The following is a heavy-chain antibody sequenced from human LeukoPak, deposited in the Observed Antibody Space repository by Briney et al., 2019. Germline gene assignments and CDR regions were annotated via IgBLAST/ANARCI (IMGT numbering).Heavy chain of an antibody. Sequence: GGSLRLSCAASGFTFSSYWMSWVRQAPGKGLEGVANIKQDGSEKYYVDSVKGGFTISRDNTKNSLYLQMNSLRAEDTAVYYCASSLETSQNWIYAYWGQGTLVTVSS. V-gene: IGHV3-7*01. D-gene: IGHD1-7*01. CDR2: IKQDGSEK. J-gene: IGHJ4*02. CDR1: GFTFSSYW. CDR3: ASSLETSQNWIYAY.